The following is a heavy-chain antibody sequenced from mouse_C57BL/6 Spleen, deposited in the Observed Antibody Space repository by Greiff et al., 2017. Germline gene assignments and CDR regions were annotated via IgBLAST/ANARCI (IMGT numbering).Heavy chain of an antibody. Sequence: QVQLQQSGAELVRPGTSVKLSCKASGYTFTSYWMHWVKQRPGQGLEWIGVIDPSDSYTNYNQKFKGKATLTVDTSSSTAYMQLSSLTSEDSAVYYCARYAYYAMDYWGQGTSVTVSS. J-gene: IGHJ4*01. V-gene: IGHV1-59*01. CDR1: GYTFTSYW. CDR2: IDPSDSYT. CDR3: ARYAYYAMDY. D-gene: IGHD6-5*01.